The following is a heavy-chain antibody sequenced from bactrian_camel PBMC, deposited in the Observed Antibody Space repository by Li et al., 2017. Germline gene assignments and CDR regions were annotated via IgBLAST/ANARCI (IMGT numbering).Heavy chain of an antibody. J-gene: IGHJ4*01. CDR2: FYSDSSNT. D-gene: IGHD2*01. CDR1: GYTYSSAA. CDR3: ARVNWGSCSGGYCYTGHFVY. V-gene: IGHV3S2*01. Sequence: QLVESGGGSVQAGGSLRLSCVASGYTYSSAAMSWVRQAPGKGLEWVYSFYSDSSNTHYTDSVKGRFTVSRDNAKNMMYLQMNSLKSEDTALYYCARVNWGSCSGGYCYTGHFVYWGQGTQGTV.